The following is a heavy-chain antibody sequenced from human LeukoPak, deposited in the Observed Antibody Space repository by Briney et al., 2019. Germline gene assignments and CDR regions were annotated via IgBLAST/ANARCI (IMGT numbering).Heavy chain of an antibody. CDR3: ARVPGRPADVFDH. CDR2: INHSGST. D-gene: IGHD2-2*01. V-gene: IGHV4-34*01. CDR1: GGSLSGYS. Sequence: KTSETLSLTCAVYGGSLSGYSWSWIRQPPGKGLEWIGEINHSGSTNYNPSLKSRVTISADTSKNQFSLKLCAVTAADTAFYYCARVPGRPADVFDHWGQGTLVTVSS. J-gene: IGHJ4*02.